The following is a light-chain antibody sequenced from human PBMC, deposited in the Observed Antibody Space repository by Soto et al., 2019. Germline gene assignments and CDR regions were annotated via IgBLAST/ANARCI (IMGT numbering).Light chain of an antibody. CDR1: SSDVGGYDF. Sequence: QSVLTQPPSASGSPGQSVTISCTGTSSDVGGYDFVSWYQQHPGKAPKIIIYEVSKRASGVPDRFSGSKSGNTASLTVSGLQPDDEADYYCNSYGGSSNVVFGGGTKLTVL. J-gene: IGLJ2*01. V-gene: IGLV2-8*01. CDR2: EVS. CDR3: NSYGGSSNVV.